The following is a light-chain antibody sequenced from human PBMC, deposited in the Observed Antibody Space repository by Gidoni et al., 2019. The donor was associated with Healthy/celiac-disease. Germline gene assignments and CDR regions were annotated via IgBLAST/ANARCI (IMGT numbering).Light chain of an antibody. V-gene: IGKV3-15*01. CDR2: GSS. Sequence: EIVMTQSPATLSVSPGERATLCCRASQSVSNDLAWYQQQPGQAPRLLISGSSPRPTGIPARFSGSGSVTEFTLTISSLPSEDFAVYYCQPHGTFGPGTKVDIK. CDR3: QPHGT. CDR1: QSVSND. J-gene: IGKJ3*01.